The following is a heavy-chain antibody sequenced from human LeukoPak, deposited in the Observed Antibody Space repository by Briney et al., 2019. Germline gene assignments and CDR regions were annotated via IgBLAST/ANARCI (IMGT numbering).Heavy chain of an antibody. D-gene: IGHD6-19*01. J-gene: IGHJ4*02. CDR2: IYYSGST. V-gene: IGHV4-59*12. CDR3: ARFPTVAGSPFDY. Sequence: SETLSLTCTVSGGSISSYYWSWIRQPPGKGLEWIGYIYYSGSTNYNPSLKSRVTISVDTSKNQFSLKLSSVTAADTAVYYCARFPTVAGSPFDYWGQGTLVTVSS. CDR1: GGSISSYY.